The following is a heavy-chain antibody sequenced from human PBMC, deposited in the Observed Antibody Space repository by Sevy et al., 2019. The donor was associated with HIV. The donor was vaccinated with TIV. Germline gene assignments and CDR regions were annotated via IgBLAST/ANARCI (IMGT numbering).Heavy chain of an antibody. CDR3: AKDRVSGTYYTGDFDY. V-gene: IGHV3-23*01. CDR1: GFTFSTYA. Sequence: GGSLRLSCAASGFTFSTYAMTWVRQAPGKGLEWVSVISGSGGSTDYADSVKGRFTISRDNSKNTLYLQMNSLRAEDTAVYYSAKDRVSGTYYTGDFDYWGQGTLVTVSS. J-gene: IGHJ4*02. CDR2: ISGSGGST. D-gene: IGHD3-10*01.